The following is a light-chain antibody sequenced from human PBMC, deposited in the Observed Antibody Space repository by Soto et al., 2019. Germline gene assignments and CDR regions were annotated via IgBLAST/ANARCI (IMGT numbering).Light chain of an antibody. CDR1: QSLVYSDGNTY. CDR2: KVS. CDR3: MQGTHWPRT. J-gene: IGKJ1*01. Sequence: DVVMTQSPLSLPVTLGQPASISCRSSQSLVYSDGNTYLNWFQQRPGQAPRRLIHKVSNRDSGVPDRFSGSGSGTDFTLKISRVEAADVGVYYCMQGTHWPRTFGQGTKVEIK. V-gene: IGKV2-30*01.